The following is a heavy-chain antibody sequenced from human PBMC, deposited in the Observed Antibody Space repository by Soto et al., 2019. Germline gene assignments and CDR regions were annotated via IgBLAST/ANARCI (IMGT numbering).Heavy chain of an antibody. CDR3: ARGASLVVIPYYFDY. Sequence: QVQLVESGGGVVQPGRSLRLSCAASGFTFSSYAMHWVRQAPGKGLEWVAVISYDGSNKYYADSVKGRFTISRDNSKNTLYLQMNSLRAEDTAVYYCARGASLVVIPYYFDYWGQGTLVTVSS. V-gene: IGHV3-30-3*01. CDR2: ISYDGSNK. CDR1: GFTFSSYA. D-gene: IGHD2-8*02. J-gene: IGHJ4*02.